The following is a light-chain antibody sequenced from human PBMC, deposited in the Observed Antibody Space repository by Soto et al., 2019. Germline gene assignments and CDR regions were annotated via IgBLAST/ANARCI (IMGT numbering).Light chain of an antibody. Sequence: QSVLTQPPSVSGSPGQSVTISCTGTSSDVGSYNRLSWYQQPPGTAPKLIMYEVNTRPSGVPDRFSGSKSGSTASLTISGLQAEDEADYYCCSYAGSSTYVFGTGTKVTVL. CDR2: EVN. V-gene: IGLV2-18*02. CDR3: CSYAGSSTYV. J-gene: IGLJ1*01. CDR1: SSDVGSYNR.